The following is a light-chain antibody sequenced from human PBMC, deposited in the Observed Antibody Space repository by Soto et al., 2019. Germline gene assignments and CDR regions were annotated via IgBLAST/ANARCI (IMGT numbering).Light chain of an antibody. CDR3: QQYDRPPYT. CDR1: QDLYKD. Sequence: DIQMTQSPSSLSAAVGDRVTFTCQASQDLYKDLNWYQQKPGKATKLLIYDASNLERGVPLRLIGSGSMTDFHLNGDRLKPEDTATYDFQQYDRPPYTFGEGTKLESK. CDR2: DAS. J-gene: IGKJ2*01. V-gene: IGKV1-33*01.